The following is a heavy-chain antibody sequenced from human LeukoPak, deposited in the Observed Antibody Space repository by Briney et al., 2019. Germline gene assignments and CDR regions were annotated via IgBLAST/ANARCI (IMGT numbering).Heavy chain of an antibody. CDR2: IKQDESEK. Sequence: GGSLRLFCASSGFNFGAYWMSWVRQAPGKGLEWVATIKQDESEKYYVDSVKGRFTISRDNAKNSLYLQMNSLRAEDTAVYYCARPYSISWELDSWGQGTLVTVSS. CDR3: ARPYSISWELDS. D-gene: IGHD6-13*01. J-gene: IGHJ5*01. CDR1: GFNFGAYW. V-gene: IGHV3-7*01.